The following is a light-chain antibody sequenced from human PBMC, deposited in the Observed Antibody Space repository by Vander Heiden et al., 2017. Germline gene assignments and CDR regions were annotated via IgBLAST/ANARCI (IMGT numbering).Light chain of an antibody. Sequence: SSVLPPPPSVSVAPGQTARITCGGNNSGSKSVHWYQQKPGQAPVLVVYDDSDRPSGIPERFSGSNSGNTATLTISRVEAGDEADYYCQVWDSSSDHVVFGGGTKLTVL. CDR2: DDS. V-gene: IGLV3-21*02. CDR1: NSGSKS. J-gene: IGLJ2*01. CDR3: QVWDSSSDHVV.